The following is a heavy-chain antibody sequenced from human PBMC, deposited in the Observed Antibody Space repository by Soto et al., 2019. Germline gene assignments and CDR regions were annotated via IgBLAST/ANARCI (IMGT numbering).Heavy chain of an antibody. CDR3: ARQVAAANYYYYGMDV. V-gene: IGHV1-2*04. CDR2: INPNSGGT. Sequence: GASVKVSCKASGYTFTGYYMHWVRQAPGQGLEWMGWINPNSGGTNYAQKFQGWVTMTRDTSISTAYMELSRLRSDDTAVYYCARQVAAANYYYYGMDVWGQGTTVTVSS. D-gene: IGHD6-13*01. CDR1: GYTFTGYY. J-gene: IGHJ6*02.